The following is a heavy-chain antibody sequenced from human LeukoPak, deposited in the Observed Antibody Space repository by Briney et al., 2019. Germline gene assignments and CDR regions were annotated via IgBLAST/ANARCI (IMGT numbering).Heavy chain of an antibody. D-gene: IGHD3-22*01. CDR3: ARGVYDSTGYYQY. CDR2: ISGSGGST. J-gene: IGHJ4*02. CDR1: ALTFSSYA. Sequence: GGSLRLSCAASALTFSSYAMSWVRQAQGNGLEWVSSISGSGGSTYYADSVKGRFTISRDNSKHTLYLQMNSLRAEDTAVYYCARGVYDSTGYYQYWGQGTLVTVSS. V-gene: IGHV3-23*01.